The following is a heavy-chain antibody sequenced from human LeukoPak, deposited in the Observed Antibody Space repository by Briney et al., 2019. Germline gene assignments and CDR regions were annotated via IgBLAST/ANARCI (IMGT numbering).Heavy chain of an antibody. J-gene: IGHJ3*02. CDR1: GYTLTELS. CDR3: ATGGVYPDAFDM. Sequence: ASVKVSCKLSGYTLTELSMHWVRQAPGIGLEWMGGLDPEDGDTIYAQNFQGTFTMTVDTATDTAYMELRSLRTEATAVYFCATGGVYPDAFDMWGQGTMVTVSS. V-gene: IGHV1-24*01. CDR2: LDPEDGDT. D-gene: IGHD2-2*02.